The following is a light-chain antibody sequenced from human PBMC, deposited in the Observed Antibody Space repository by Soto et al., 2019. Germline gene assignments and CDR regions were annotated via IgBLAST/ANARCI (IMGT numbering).Light chain of an antibody. CDR1: QDISTL. Sequence: DIQMTQSPSSLSASVGDRVTITCQASQDISTLLNWYQQKSGKAPQLLISDASSLGTGVPSRFSGTGSGTDFTFTISSLQPEYIATYYCQQYDNLPSFGQGTKLEIK. V-gene: IGKV1-33*01. J-gene: IGKJ2*01. CDR3: QQYDNLPS. CDR2: DAS.